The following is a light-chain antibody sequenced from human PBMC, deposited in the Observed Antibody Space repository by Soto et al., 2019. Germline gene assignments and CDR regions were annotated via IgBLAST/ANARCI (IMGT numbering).Light chain of an antibody. V-gene: IGLV2-11*01. CDR3: FSYAGSYTLGV. J-gene: IGLJ2*01. CDR2: DVT. Sequence: QSVLTQPRSVSGSPGQSVTISCTGTSSDVGGYNFVSWYQHHPGKAPKLIIYDVTKRPSGVPDRFSGSKSGNTASLTISGFQAEDEADYYCFSYAGSYTLGVFGGGTKLTVL. CDR1: SSDVGGYNF.